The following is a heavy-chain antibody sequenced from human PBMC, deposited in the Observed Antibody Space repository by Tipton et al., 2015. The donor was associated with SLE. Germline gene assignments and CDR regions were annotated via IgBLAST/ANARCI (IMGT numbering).Heavy chain of an antibody. Sequence: TLSLTCTVSDYSISSSYYWGWIRQPPGKGLEWIGSIYQSGATFYSSSLKSRVTISVDTSRNQFSLNLSSATAADTAVYYCARVYSGSYYKAFDIWGQGTMVTVSS. CDR1: DYSISSSYY. CDR3: ARVYSGSYYKAFDI. CDR2: IYQSGAT. V-gene: IGHV4-38-2*02. D-gene: IGHD1-26*01. J-gene: IGHJ3*02.